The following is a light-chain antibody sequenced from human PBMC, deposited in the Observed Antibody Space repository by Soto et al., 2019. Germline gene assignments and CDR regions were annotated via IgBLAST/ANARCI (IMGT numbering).Light chain of an antibody. CDR2: DDT. CDR1: NIGSKS. Sequence: SYELTQPPSVSVAPGQTASITCGGNNIGSKSVHWYQQRPGQAPVLVVYDDTDRPSGIPDRFSGSDSVNTATLTIRRVEAGDEADYYCQVWDRSGDHWVFGGGTKLTVL. J-gene: IGLJ3*02. CDR3: QVWDRSGDHWV. V-gene: IGLV3-21*02.